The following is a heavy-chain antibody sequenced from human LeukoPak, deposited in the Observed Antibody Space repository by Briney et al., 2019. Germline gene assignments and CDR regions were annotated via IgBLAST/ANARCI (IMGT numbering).Heavy chain of an antibody. D-gene: IGHD5-18*01. J-gene: IGHJ6*03. CDR1: GGSVSSSSYY. Sequence: PSETLSLTCTVSGGSVSSSSYYWGWIRQPPGKGLEWIGSIYYSGSTYYNPSLKSRVTISVDTSKNQFSLKLSSVTAADTAVYYCARHPPLDTAMVRYYYYYMDVWGKGTTVTVSS. CDR3: ARHPPLDTAMVRYYYYYMDV. CDR2: IYYSGST. V-gene: IGHV4-39*01.